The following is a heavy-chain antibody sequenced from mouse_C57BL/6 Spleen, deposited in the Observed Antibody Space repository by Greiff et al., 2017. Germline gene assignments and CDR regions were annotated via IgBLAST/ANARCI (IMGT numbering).Heavy chain of an antibody. Sequence: VQLQQSGGDLVKPGGSLKLSCAASGFTFSSYGMSWVRQTPDKRLEWVATISSGGSYTYYPDSVKGRFTISRDNAKNTLYLQMSSLKSEDTAMYYCARQPPGFDYWGQGTTLTVSS. CDR2: ISSGGSYT. CDR3: ARQPPGFDY. V-gene: IGHV5-6*01. CDR1: GFTFSSYG. J-gene: IGHJ2*01.